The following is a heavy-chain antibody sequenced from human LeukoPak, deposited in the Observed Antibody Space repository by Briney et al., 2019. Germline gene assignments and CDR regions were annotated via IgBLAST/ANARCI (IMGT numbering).Heavy chain of an antibody. Sequence: AGGSLGLSCAASGFTFDDYAMHWVRQAPGKDLEWVSGISWDGGTIVYADSVKGRFTISRDNSKNTLYLQMNSLRAEDTAVYYCAKDLRKGDFSSYWGQGTLVTVSS. CDR1: GFTFDDYA. J-gene: IGHJ4*02. D-gene: IGHD3-3*01. CDR3: AKDLRKGDFSSY. V-gene: IGHV3-9*01. CDR2: ISWDGGTI.